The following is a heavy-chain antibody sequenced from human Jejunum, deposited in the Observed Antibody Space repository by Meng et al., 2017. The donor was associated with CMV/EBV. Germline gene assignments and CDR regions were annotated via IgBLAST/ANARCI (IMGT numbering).Heavy chain of an antibody. V-gene: IGHV4-30-4*01. J-gene: IGHJ5*02. CDR1: DYY. D-gene: IGHD3-22*01. Sequence: DYYWSWLRQSPGKGLEWFGYISSSGNTYYNPSLESRSRVTISRDTSKNQFSLKLNSVTAADTAVYYCARGREYYSDTTGYYSNGFDPWGQGTLVTVSS. CDR3: ARGREYYSDTTGYYSNGFDP. CDR2: ISSSGNT.